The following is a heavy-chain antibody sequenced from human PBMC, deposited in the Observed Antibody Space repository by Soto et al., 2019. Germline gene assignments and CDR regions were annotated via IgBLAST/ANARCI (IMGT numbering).Heavy chain of an antibody. D-gene: IGHD6-19*01. CDR2: MNPNSGNT. CDR3: ARVVRWSSGSRFRFDP. J-gene: IGHJ5*02. CDR1: GYTFTSYD. V-gene: IGHV1-8*01. Sequence: QVQLVLSGAEVKKPGASVKVSCKASGYTFTSYDINWVRQATGQGLEWMGWMNPNSGNTGYAQKFQGRVTMTRNTSISTAYMELSSLRSEDTAVYYCARVVRWSSGSRFRFDPWGQGTLVTVSS.